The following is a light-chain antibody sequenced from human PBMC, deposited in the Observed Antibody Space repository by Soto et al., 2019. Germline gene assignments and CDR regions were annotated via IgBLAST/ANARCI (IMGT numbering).Light chain of an antibody. CDR3: QQYNNWPPWT. Sequence: EIVMTQSPATLSVSPGERATLSCRASQSVSSNLAWFQQKPGQAPRLLIYGASTRATGVRARFSGSGSGTEFTLTISSLQSEDFVVYYCQQYNNWPPWTFGQGTKVEI. J-gene: IGKJ1*01. V-gene: IGKV3-15*01. CDR2: GAS. CDR1: QSVSSN.